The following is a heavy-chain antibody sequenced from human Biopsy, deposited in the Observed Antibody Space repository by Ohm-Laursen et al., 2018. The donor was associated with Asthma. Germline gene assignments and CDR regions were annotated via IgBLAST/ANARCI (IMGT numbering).Heavy chain of an antibody. CDR2: TYLDADK. CDR1: GFSLSTSGVG. D-gene: IGHD5-24*01. Sequence: TQTLTLTCSFSGFSLSTSGVGVGWIRQPPGKALDWLALTYLDADKRYSPSLKTRLTITKDTSNNQVVLTLTNVDPVDTATYYCAHFKMSTSMAFDYWGPGTVVTVSS. J-gene: IGHJ4*02. V-gene: IGHV2-5*02. CDR3: AHFKMSTSMAFDY.